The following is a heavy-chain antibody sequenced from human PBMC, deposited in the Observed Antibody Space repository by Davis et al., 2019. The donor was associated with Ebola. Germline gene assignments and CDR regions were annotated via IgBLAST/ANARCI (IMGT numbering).Heavy chain of an antibody. V-gene: IGHV3-33*01. CDR3: AREAYGDYSYFDL. CDR2: IWYDGSKT. Sequence: GGSLRLSCAASGFSFSTYGMHWVRQAPGKGLEWMTVIWYDGSKTYYADSAKGRFTISRDNSNNTLYLQINSLRAEDTAVYYCAREAYGDYSYFDLWGRGTLVTVSS. CDR1: GFSFSTYG. D-gene: IGHD4-17*01. J-gene: IGHJ2*01.